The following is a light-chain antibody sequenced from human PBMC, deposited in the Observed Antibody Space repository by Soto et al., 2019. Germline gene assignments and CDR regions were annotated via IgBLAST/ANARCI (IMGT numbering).Light chain of an antibody. V-gene: IGKV3-15*01. CDR3: QQYNNWPSIT. CDR1: QSVSSN. J-gene: IGKJ5*01. Sequence: VMAQSPLSKPRTLGEPANLCCXXSQSVSSNLAWYQQKPGQAPRLLIYGASTRATGIPARFSGSGSGTEFTLTISSLQSEDFAVYYCQQYNNWPSITFGQGTRLEIK. CDR2: GAS.